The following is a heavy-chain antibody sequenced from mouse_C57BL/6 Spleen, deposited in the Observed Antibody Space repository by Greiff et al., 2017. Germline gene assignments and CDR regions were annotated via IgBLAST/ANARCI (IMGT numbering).Heavy chain of an antibody. CDR1: GFTFSNYW. D-gene: IGHD2-3*01. CDR2: IRLKSDNYAT. V-gene: IGHV6-3*01. Sequence: EVMLVESGGGLVQPGGSMKLSCVASGFTFSNYWMNWVRQSPEKGLEWVAQIRLKSDNYATHYAESVKGRFTISRDDSKSSVYLQMNNLRAEDTGIYYCTGTYYGYSAWFAYWGQGTLVTVSA. J-gene: IGHJ3*01. CDR3: TGTYYGYSAWFAY.